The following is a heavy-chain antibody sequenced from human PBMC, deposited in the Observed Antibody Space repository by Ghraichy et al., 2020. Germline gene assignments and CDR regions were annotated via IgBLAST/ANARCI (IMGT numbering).Heavy chain of an antibody. D-gene: IGHD1-26*01. CDR2: IYYSGST. Sequence: SQTLSLTCTVSGGSISSSSYYWGWIRQPPGKGLEWIGSIYYSGSTYYNPSLKSRVTISVDTSKNQFSLKLSSVTAADTAVYYCAPRQVSGSYSDYWGQGTLVTVSS. CDR1: GGSISSSSYY. CDR3: APRQVSGSYSDY. V-gene: IGHV4-39*01. J-gene: IGHJ4*02.